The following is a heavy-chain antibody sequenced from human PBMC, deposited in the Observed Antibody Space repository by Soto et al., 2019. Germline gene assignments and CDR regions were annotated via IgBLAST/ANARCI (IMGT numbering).Heavy chain of an antibody. J-gene: IGHJ6*02. V-gene: IGHV4-39*01. CDR2: VYFTGST. CDR3: ARHGPGTGVGSMDV. Sequence: SETLSLTCTVSGGSVSSGSYYWSWIRQPPGKGLEWIGNVYFTGSTYYNPSLKSRVTMSVDTSKNQFSLKLNSVTAADTAVYYCARHGPGTGVGSMDVWGQGTTVTVSS. D-gene: IGHD3-10*01. CDR1: GGSVSSGSYY.